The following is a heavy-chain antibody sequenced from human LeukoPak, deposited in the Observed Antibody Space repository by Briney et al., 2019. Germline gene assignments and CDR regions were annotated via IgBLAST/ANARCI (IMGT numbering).Heavy chain of an antibody. CDR3: AKDHVYYYDTKSRGDY. CDR2: ISGSGGST. D-gene: IGHD3-22*01. J-gene: IGHJ4*02. CDR1: GFTFSSYA. Sequence: GGSLRLSCAASGFTFSSYAMSWVRQAPGKGLEWVSAISGSGGSTYYADSVKGRFTISRDNSKNTLYLQMNSLRAEDTAVYYCAKDHVYYYDTKSRGDYWGQGTLVTVSS. V-gene: IGHV3-23*01.